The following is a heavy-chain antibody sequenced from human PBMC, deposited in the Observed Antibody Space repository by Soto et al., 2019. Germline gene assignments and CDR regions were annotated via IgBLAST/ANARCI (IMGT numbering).Heavy chain of an antibody. CDR1: GGSFIGYY. CDR3: ARVERDYGSGSYYNVGYYYYYGMDV. D-gene: IGHD3-10*01. CDR2: INHSGST. J-gene: IGHJ6*02. V-gene: IGHV4-34*01. Sequence: SETLSVTCAVYGGSFIGYYWSWIRQPPGKGLEWIGEINHSGSTNYNPSLKSRVTISVDTSKNQFSLKLSSVTAADTAVYYCARVERDYGSGSYYNVGYYYYYGMDVWGQGTTVTVSS.